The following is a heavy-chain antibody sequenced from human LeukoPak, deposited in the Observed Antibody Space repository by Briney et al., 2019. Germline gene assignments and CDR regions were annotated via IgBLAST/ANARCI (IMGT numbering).Heavy chain of an antibody. CDR3: ARDEGVLLWFGELFRGY. Sequence: TTSETPSLTCAVYGGSFSGYYWSWIRQPPGKGLEWIGEINHSGSTNYNPSLKSRVTISVDTSKNQFSLKLSSVTAADTAVYYCARDEGVLLWFGELFRGYWGQGTLVTVSS. CDR2: INHSGST. CDR1: GGSFSGYY. D-gene: IGHD3-10*01. V-gene: IGHV4-34*01. J-gene: IGHJ4*02.